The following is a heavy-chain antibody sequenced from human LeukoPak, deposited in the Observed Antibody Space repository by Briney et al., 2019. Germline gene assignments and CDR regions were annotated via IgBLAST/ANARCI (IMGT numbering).Heavy chain of an antibody. V-gene: IGHV3-7*01. CDR1: GFTFSTYW. CDR3: ARGTPSSSGWLYYGMDV. J-gene: IGHJ6*02. CDR2: IKQDGSEK. Sequence: GGSLRLSCAASGFTFSTYWMNWVRQAPGKGLEWVANIKQDGSEKYYVDSVKGRFTISRDNAKNSLYLQMNSLRAEDTAVYYCARGTPSSSGWLYYGMDVWGQGTTVTVSS. D-gene: IGHD6-19*01.